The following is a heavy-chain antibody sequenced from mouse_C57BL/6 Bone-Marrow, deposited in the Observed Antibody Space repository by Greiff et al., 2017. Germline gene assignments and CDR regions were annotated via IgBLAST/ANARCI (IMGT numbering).Heavy chain of an antibody. Sequence: EVQLQQSGPVLAKPGASVKMSCKTSGYTFTSYWMNWVKQRPGKGLEWIGAIYPGNSDTSYNQKFKGKAKLTAVTSASTAYMELSSLTNEDSAGYYCTRFSNYVDWYGDVWGTGNTVTVTA. CDR3: TRFSNYVDWYGDV. CDR1: GYTFTSYW. V-gene: IGHV1-5*01. J-gene: IGHJ1*03. D-gene: IGHD2-5*01. CDR2: IYPGNSDT.